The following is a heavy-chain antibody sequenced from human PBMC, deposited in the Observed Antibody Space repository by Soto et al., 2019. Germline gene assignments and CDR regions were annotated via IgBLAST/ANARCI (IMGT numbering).Heavy chain of an antibody. CDR3: ARAGDTSGYYSDRPFWYFDL. Sequence: GGSLRLSCAASGFTFSIYSMTWVRQAPGKGLEWVSYISSSSSTIYYADSVKGRFTISRDNAQTSLHLQMNSLRDEDTAVYYCARAGDTSGYYSDRPFWYFDLWGRGALVTVSS. D-gene: IGHD3-22*01. CDR2: ISSSSSTI. CDR1: GFTFSIYS. V-gene: IGHV3-48*02. J-gene: IGHJ2*01.